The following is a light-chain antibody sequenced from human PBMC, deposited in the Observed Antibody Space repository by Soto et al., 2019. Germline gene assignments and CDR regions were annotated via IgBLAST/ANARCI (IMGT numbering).Light chain of an antibody. V-gene: IGKV3-15*01. J-gene: IGKJ2*01. CDR2: GAS. CDR1: QSVSSN. CDR3: QQYNNWPPYT. Sequence: DTVMTQSPATLSVFPGERATLSCRASQSVSSNLAWYQQKPGQAPRLLIYGASTRATGIPARFSGSGSGTEFTLTISSLQSEDFAVYYCQQYNNWPPYTFGQGTKLEIK.